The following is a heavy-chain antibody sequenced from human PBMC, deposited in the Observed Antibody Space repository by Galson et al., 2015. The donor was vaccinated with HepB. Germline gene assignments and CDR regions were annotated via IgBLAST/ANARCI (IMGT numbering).Heavy chain of an antibody. D-gene: IGHD6-6*01. CDR1: GFIFNNYG. CDR3: ARYGSSSVGLDY. J-gene: IGHJ4*02. V-gene: IGHV3-33*01. Sequence: SLRLSCAASGFIFNNYGMHWVRQAPGKGLEWVAFIWYDGSSKNYADSVKGRFTVSRDNSKNTLYLQLNSLRAEDTAVYYCARYGSSSVGLDYWGQGTLVTVPS. CDR2: IWYDGSSK.